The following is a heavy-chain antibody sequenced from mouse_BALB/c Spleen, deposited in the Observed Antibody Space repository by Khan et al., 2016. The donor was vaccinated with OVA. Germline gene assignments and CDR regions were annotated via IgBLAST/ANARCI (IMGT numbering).Heavy chain of an antibody. Sequence: EVQRVESGGDLVKPGGSLKLSCAASGFTFSSYSMSWVRQTPDKRLEWVAPFSSGGDYTYYPDSVKGRFTISRDNAKNTLYLQMSSLKSEDTAMYYCASHLTGSFAYWGQGTLVTVSA. CDR1: GFTFSSYS. V-gene: IGHV5-6*01. D-gene: IGHD4-1*01. CDR3: ASHLTGSFAY. CDR2: FSSGGDYT. J-gene: IGHJ3*01.